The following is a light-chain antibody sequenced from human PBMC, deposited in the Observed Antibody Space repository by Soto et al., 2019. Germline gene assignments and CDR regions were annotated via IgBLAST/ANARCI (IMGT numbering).Light chain of an antibody. J-gene: IGKJ1*01. CDR2: KAS. CDR3: QQYHSYSWT. CDR1: QDIGND. V-gene: IGKV1-5*03. Sequence: EIQMTQSPSSLSASVRDRVTITCRASQDIGNDLGWYQQKPGKAPNLLIYKASSLESGVPPRFSGSGSGTEFTLTISSLQPDDFATYYCQQYHSYSWTFGQGTKVDIK.